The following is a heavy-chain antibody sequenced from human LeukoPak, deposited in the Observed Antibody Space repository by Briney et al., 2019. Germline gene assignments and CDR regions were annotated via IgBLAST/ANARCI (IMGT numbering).Heavy chain of an antibody. CDR2: INYNGGST. D-gene: IGHD7-27*01. CDR3: ARDSTSFFDNWGHSSYYLDV. Sequence: GGSLRLSCAASGFTFTIYTMNWVRQAPGKGLEWVSIINYNGGSTYYADSVEGRFTISRDNSKNMVYLQMNSLRAEDTAIYYCARDSTSFFDNWGHSSYYLDVWGKGTTVTVS. CDR1: GFTFTIYT. J-gene: IGHJ6*03. V-gene: IGHV3-23*01.